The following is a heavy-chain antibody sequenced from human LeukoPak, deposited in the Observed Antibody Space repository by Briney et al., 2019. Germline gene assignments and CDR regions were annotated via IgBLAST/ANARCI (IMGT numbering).Heavy chain of an antibody. CDR1: GGSISSYY. D-gene: IGHD3-22*01. J-gene: IGHJ4*02. CDR2: IYYSGST. V-gene: IGHV4-59*12. Sequence: SETLSLTCTVSGGSISSYYWSWIRQPPGKGLEWIGYIYYSGSTNYNPSLKSRVTISVDTSKNQFSLKLSSVTAADTAVYYCARGTYYDIQFDYWGQGTLVTVSS. CDR3: ARGTYYDIQFDY.